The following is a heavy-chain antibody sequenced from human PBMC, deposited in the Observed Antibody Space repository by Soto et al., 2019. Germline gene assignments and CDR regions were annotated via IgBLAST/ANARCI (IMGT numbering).Heavy chain of an antibody. CDR2: ISYDGSNK. Sequence: GGSLRLSCAASGFTFSSYGMHWVRQAPGKGLEWVAVISYDGSNKYYADSVKGRFTISRDNSKNTLYLQMNSLRAEDTAVYYCAKGLHYYDSSGLVPCDYWGQGNLVTVSS. CDR1: GFTFSSYG. CDR3: AKGLHYYDSSGLVPCDY. D-gene: IGHD3-22*01. V-gene: IGHV3-30*18. J-gene: IGHJ4*02.